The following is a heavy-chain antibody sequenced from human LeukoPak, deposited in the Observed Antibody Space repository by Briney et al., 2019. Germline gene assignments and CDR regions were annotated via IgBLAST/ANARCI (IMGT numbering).Heavy chain of an antibody. J-gene: IGHJ4*02. V-gene: IGHV3-23*01. CDR1: GFTFSSYA. CDR2: IGAGGTFT. CDR3: AKDPLSTPEYYFDY. Sequence: GSLRLSCTASGFTFSSYAMNWVRQAPGKGLEWVSGIGAGGTFTYYADSVKGRFTISRDNSKNTLYLQMNSLRAEDTAVYYCAKDPLSTPEYYFDYWGQGTLVTVSS.